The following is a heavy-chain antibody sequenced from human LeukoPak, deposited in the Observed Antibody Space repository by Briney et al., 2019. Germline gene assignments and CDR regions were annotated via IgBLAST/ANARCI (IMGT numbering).Heavy chain of an antibody. J-gene: IGHJ4*02. CDR3: VTDWPVW. CDR1: GFPFSTSG. CDR2: ISTGSSII. Sequence: PGGPLRLSCEASGFPFSTSGMHWVRRAPGKGLDWISYISTGSSIIHYADSVQGRFTISRDDGRNSLYLQMNSLRVEDTAVFHCVTDWPVWWGQGILVTVSS. V-gene: IGHV3-48*01. D-gene: IGHD3-16*01.